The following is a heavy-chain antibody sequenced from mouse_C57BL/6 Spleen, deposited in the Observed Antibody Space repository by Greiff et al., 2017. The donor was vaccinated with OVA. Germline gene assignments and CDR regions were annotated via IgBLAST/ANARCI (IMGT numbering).Heavy chain of an antibody. D-gene: IGHD1-1*01. CDR1: GYAFTNYL. Sequence: VQLQESGAELVRPGTSVKVSCKASGYAFTNYLIEWVKQRPGQGLEWIGVINPGSGGTNYNEKFKGKATLTADKSSSTAYMQLSSLTSEDSAVYFRARAGYYYGSSYNYFDYWGQGTTLTVSS. J-gene: IGHJ2*01. CDR2: INPGSGGT. CDR3: ARAGYYYGSSYNYFDY. V-gene: IGHV1-54*01.